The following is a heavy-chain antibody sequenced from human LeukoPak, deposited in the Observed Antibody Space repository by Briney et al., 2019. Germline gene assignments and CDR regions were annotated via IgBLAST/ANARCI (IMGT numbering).Heavy chain of an antibody. D-gene: IGHD3-3*01. V-gene: IGHV3-23*01. J-gene: IGHJ3*02. CDR1: GFTFSSYA. CDR2: ISGSGGST. CDR3: AKDLTPYYDFWSGSDAFDI. Sequence: PGGSLRLSCAASGFTFSSYAMSWVRQAPGKGLEWVSAISGSGGSTYYADSVKGRFTISRDNSKNTLYLQMNSLRAEDTAVYYCAKDLTPYYDFWSGSDAFDIWGQGTMVTVSS.